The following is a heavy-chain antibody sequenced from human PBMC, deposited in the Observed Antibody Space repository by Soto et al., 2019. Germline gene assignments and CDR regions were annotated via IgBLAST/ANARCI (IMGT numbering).Heavy chain of an antibody. CDR3: TRGGDPYKTGH. Sequence: SETLSLTCTVSGGSISSGGYYWSWIRQHPGKGLEWIGYIYYSGSTYYNPSLKSRVTISVDTSKNQFSLKLSSVNTADTAIYYCTRGGDPYKTGHWGQGTLVTVSS. D-gene: IGHD2-21*01. V-gene: IGHV4-31*03. CDR1: GGSISSGGYY. CDR2: IYYSGST. J-gene: IGHJ4*02.